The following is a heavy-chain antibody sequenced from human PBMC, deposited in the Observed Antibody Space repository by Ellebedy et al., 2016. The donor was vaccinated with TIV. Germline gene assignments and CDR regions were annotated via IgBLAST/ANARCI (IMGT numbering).Heavy chain of an antibody. CDR3: ARCSSSWYCWYFDL. CDR1: GYTFTGYG. V-gene: IGHV1-2*02. Sequence: ASVKVSCKASGYTFTGYGINWVRQAPGQGLEWMGWINPNSGGTNYAQKFQGRVTMTRDTSISTAYMELSRLRSDDTAVYYCARCSSSWYCWYFDLWGRGTLVTVSS. J-gene: IGHJ2*01. CDR2: INPNSGGT. D-gene: IGHD6-13*01.